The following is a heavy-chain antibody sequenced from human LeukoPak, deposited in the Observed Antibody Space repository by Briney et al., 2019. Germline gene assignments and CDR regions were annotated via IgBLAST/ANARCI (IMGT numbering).Heavy chain of an antibody. V-gene: IGHV4-34*01. J-gene: IGHJ1*01. D-gene: IGHD2-15*01. Sequence: SETLSLTCAVYGGSFSGYYWSWIRQPPGKGLEWIGEINHSGSTNYNPSLKSRVTISVDTSKNQFSLKLSSVTAADTAVYYCARGLKGYCSGGSCYYAEYFQHWGQGTLVTVSS. CDR2: INHSGST. CDR3: ARGLKGYCSGGSCYYAEYFQH. CDR1: GGSFSGYY.